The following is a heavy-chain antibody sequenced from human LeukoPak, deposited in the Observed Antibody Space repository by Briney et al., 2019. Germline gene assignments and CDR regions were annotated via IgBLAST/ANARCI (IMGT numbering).Heavy chain of an antibody. D-gene: IGHD4-17*01. CDR1: GYTFTSYG. V-gene: IGHV1-18*01. J-gene: IGHJ3*02. CDR2: ISAYNGNT. CDR3: ARGVIGGDYGTYDAFDI. Sequence: ASVKVSCKASGYTFTSYGISWVRQAPGQGLEWMGWISAYNGNTNYAQKLQGRVTMTTDTSTSTAYMELRSLRSDDTAVYYCARGVIGGDYGTYDAFDIWGQGTMVTVSS.